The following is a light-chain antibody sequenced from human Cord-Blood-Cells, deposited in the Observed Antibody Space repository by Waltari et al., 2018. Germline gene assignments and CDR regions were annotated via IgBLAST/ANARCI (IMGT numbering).Light chain of an antibody. CDR1: QCISTY. Sequence: DIQMTQSPSYLSASVVGGVTSTCQASQCISTYLNWYQQKPGKAPKPLIYAASSLQSRAPLRFRGGESGTDFALTSSRQQRGGVSVYYCQQSYTTPGSFGQGTTLELK. V-gene: IGKV1-39*01. CDR3: QQSYTTPGS. J-gene: IGKJ2*04. CDR2: AAS.